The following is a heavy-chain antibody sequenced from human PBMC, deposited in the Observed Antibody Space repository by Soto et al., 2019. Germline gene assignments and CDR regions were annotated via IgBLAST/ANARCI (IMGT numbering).Heavy chain of an antibody. Sequence: QVQLVESGGGVVQPGRSLRLSCAASGFTFSSYGMHWVRQAPGKGLEWVAVIWYDGSNKYYADSVKGRFTISRDNSKNTLYLQMNSLRAEDTAVYYCSRGYSSGWYFRGFDYWGQGTLVTVSS. D-gene: IGHD6-19*01. CDR2: IWYDGSNK. V-gene: IGHV3-33*01. CDR1: GFTFSSYG. J-gene: IGHJ4*02. CDR3: SRGYSSGWYFRGFDY.